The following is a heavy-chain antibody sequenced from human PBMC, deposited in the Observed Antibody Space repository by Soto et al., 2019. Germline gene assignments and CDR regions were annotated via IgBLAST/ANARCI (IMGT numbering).Heavy chain of an antibody. CDR3: ARRAVAVSTIREDNWLDP. V-gene: IGHV4-30-2*02. CDR2: IYHSGST. CDR1: GGSISSGGYS. J-gene: IGHJ5*02. Sequence: PSETLSLTCAVSGGSISSGGYSWSWIRPPPGKGLEWIGYIYHSGSTKYNPSLESRVTISVDTSKNQFSLKLISMASADTAIYFCARRAVAVSTIREDNWLDPWGQGTLVTVS. D-gene: IGHD2-21*02.